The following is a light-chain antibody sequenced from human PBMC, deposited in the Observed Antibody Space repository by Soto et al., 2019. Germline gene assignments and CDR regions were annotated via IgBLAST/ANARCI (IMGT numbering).Light chain of an antibody. CDR1: QTISTL. CDR3: QQYSTYPWT. V-gene: IGKV1-5*03. Sequence: DIQMTQSPSTLSASVGDRVTITCRASQTISTLLAWYQQRPGKPPNLLIYKASSLESGVPSRFSGSGSGTEFTLTISSLQPDDFATYFCQQYSTYPWTFGQGTKVEVK. CDR2: KAS. J-gene: IGKJ1*01.